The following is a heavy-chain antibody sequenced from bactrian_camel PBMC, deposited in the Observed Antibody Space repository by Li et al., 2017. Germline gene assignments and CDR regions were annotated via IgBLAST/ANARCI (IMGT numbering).Heavy chain of an antibody. CDR3: AATSDQRGFGLAPSKYGV. J-gene: IGHJ4*01. Sequence: QVQLVESGGGSVQAGGSLRLSCKASGYTNSPYCMGWFRQAPGQEREGVAAIDTGDGSTYYLNSVEGRFTISHDDAKNTLYLQMNSLKPEDTAIYYCAATSDQRGFGLAPSKYGVWGRGTQVTVS. V-gene: IGHV3S1*01. CDR2: IDTGDGST. CDR1: GYTNSPYC. D-gene: IGHD3*01.